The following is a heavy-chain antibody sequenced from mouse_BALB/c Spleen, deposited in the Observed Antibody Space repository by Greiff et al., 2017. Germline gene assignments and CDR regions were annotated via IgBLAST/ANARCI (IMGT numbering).Heavy chain of an antibody. CDR2: ISNGGGST. CDR1: GFTFSSYT. D-gene: IGHD2-4*01. V-gene: IGHV5-12-2*01. Sequence: EVMLVESGGGLVQPGGSLKLSCAASGFTFSSYTMSWVRQTPEKRLEWVAYISNGGGSTYYPDTVKGRFTISRDNAKNTLYLQMSSLKSEDTAMYYCARRGITWYFDVWGAGTTVTVSS. J-gene: IGHJ1*01. CDR3: ARRGITWYFDV.